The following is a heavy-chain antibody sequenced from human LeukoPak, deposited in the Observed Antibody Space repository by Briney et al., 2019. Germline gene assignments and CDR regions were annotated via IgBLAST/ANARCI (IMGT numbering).Heavy chain of an antibody. J-gene: IGHJ4*02. V-gene: IGHV3-7*01. CDR3: ARALCIWGGDCHYFDY. Sequence: PGGSLRLSCAASGFTFSTYWMTWVRQAPGKGLEGVANIKEDGSEKYYVDSVKGRFTISRDNAKNSLYLQMNSLRAEDTAVYYCARALCIWGGDCHYFDYWGQGTLVTVSS. D-gene: IGHD2-21*01. CDR2: IKEDGSEK. CDR1: GFTFSTYW.